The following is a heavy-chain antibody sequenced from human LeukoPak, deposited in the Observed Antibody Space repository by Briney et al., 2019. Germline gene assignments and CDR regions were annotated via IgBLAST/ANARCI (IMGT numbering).Heavy chain of an antibody. D-gene: IGHD3-16*02. J-gene: IGHJ4*02. CDR3: ALLYDCVWGSYLDY. CDR1: GGAISSYY. CDR2: IYTSGST. V-gene: IGHV4-4*07. Sequence: SETLSLTCTVPGGAISSYYWSWIRQPAGKGLEWIGRIYTSGSTNYNPSLESRVTMSVDASKNQFSLKLSSVTAADTAVYYCALLYDCVWGSYLDYWGQGTLVTVSS.